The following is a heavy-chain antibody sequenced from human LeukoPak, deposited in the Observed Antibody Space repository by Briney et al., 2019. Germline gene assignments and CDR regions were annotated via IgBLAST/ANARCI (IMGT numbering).Heavy chain of an antibody. CDR1: GFSFSDAW. J-gene: IGHJ4*02. D-gene: IGHD2-15*01. CDR2: IRSKADGGTP. CDR3: TTRSPARYCTDGACYSSADY. Sequence: GGSLRLSCAASGFSFSDAWMNWVRQAPGKGLEWVGHIRSKADGGTPDYIAPVKGRFTISRDDSKDTLYLQMNSLITEDTGMYYCTTRSPARYCTDGACYSSADYWGQGTQVTVSS. V-gene: IGHV3-15*07.